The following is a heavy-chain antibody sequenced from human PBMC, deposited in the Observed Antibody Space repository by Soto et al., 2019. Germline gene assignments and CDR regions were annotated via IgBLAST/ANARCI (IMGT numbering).Heavy chain of an antibody. J-gene: IGHJ4*02. V-gene: IGHV2-70*01. CDR2: IDWDDDK. Sequence: VNWIRQPPGKALEGVALIDWDDDKYYSTSLKTRLTISKDTSKNQVVLTMTNMDPVDTATYYCARTPLVVYCSGGSCYSGKEWRYYFDYWGQGTLVTVSS. CDR3: ARTPLVVYCSGGSCYSGKEWRYYFDY. D-gene: IGHD2-15*01.